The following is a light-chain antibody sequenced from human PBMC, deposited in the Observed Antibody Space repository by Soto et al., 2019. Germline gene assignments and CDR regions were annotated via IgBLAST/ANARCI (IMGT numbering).Light chain of an antibody. Sequence: EIVLTQSPGTLSLSPGERATLSCRASQSISSSYLAWYQQKPGQAPRLLVYGASSRDTGIPDRFSGSGSGTDFTLTISRLEPEDFALYYCQQYGSSRFTFGPGTNVDIK. CDR3: QQYGSSRFT. CDR1: QSISSSY. CDR2: GAS. V-gene: IGKV3-20*01. J-gene: IGKJ3*01.